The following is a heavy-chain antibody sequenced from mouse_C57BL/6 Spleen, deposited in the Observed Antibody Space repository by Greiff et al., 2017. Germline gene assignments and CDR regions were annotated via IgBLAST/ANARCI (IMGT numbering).Heavy chain of an antibody. CDR1: GYSFTDYN. J-gene: IGHJ1*03. D-gene: IGHD1-1*01. V-gene: IGHV1-39*01. CDR3: ARGYYGSSYPDWYFDV. Sequence: VQLKQSGPELVKPGASVKISCKASGYSFTDYNMNWVKQSNGKSLEWIGVINPNYGTTSYNQKFKGKATLTVDQSSSTAYMQLNSLTSEDSAVYYCARGYYGSSYPDWYFDVWGTGTTVTVSS. CDR2: INPNYGTT.